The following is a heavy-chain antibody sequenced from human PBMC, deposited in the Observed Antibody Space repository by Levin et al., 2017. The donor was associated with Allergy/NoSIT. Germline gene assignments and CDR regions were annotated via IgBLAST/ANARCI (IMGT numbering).Heavy chain of an antibody. CDR1: GFTFEDYA. D-gene: IGHD3-3*01. CDR3: ALGVECLPHVMAL. CDR2: ISWHSGDI. J-gene: IGHJ6*02. V-gene: IGHV3-9*01. Sequence: SLKISCAASGFTFEDYAMYWVRQAPGQGLEWVSGISWHSGDIGYADSVKGRFTISRDKAKNSLYLQMDSLRPEDTAVDYCALGVECLPHVMALWGQGTPVRVSS.